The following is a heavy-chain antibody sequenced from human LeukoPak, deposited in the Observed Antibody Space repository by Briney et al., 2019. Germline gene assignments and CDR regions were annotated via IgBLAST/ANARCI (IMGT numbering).Heavy chain of an antibody. CDR1: GFTFGSYG. Sequence: PGGSLRLSCAASGFTFGSYGMHWVRQAPGKGLEWVAVIWYDGSNKYYADSVKGRFTISRDNSKNTLYLHMNSLRAEDTAMYYCAKKRDAFDIWGQGTVVAVSS. CDR3: AKKRDAFDI. CDR2: IWYDGSNK. D-gene: IGHD5-24*01. V-gene: IGHV3-33*06. J-gene: IGHJ3*02.